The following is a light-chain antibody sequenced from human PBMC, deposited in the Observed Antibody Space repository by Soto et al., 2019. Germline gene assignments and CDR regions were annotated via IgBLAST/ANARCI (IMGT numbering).Light chain of an antibody. CDR2: WAF. V-gene: IGKV4-1*01. CDR1: QSVLYSSNNKNY. J-gene: IGKJ4*01. CDR3: QQYYSTPLT. Sequence: DIVMTQSPDSLAVSLGERAAINCKSSQSVLYSSNNKNYLAWYQQKPGQPPRLLIYWAFTRESGVPDRFSGSGSGTDFTLTISSLQAEDVAVYYCQQYYSTPLTLGGGTKVEIK.